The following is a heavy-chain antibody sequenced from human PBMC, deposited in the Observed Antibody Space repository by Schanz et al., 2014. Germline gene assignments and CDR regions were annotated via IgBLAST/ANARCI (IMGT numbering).Heavy chain of an antibody. CDR2: ISGSGVIT. V-gene: IGHV3-23*04. J-gene: IGHJ4*02. D-gene: IGHD4-17*01. CDR1: GFTFSTYA. Sequence: EVQLVESGGGLVQPGGSLRLSCATSGFTFSTYAMSWVRQAPGKGLEWVSGISGSGVITYYKDSVKGRFTISRDNSKNTLYLQMNSLRAEDTAVYYCVRDTDYHFDYWGQGTLVTVSS. CDR3: VRDTDYHFDY.